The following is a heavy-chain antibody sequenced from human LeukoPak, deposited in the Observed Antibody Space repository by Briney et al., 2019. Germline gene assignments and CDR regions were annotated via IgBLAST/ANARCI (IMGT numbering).Heavy chain of an antibody. CDR3: ARKTGDC. V-gene: IGHV3-7*01. CDR1: GFTFSSHW. D-gene: IGHD1-14*01. CDR2: IKQEGSEK. Sequence: PGGTLRLSCAASGFTFSSHWMSWIRQAPGTGRERVANIKQEGSEKYYVESVKGRFTISRDNAKNSLYLQMNGLRVEDMAVYYCARKTGDCWGQGTLVIVSS. J-gene: IGHJ4*02.